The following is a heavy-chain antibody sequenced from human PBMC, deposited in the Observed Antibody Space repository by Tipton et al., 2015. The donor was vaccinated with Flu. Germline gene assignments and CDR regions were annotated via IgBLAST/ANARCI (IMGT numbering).Heavy chain of an antibody. CDR1: GFTFSSYA. V-gene: IGHV3-7*01. CDR3: ARSIGAAGSH. D-gene: IGHD6-13*01. CDR2: IKPDGSEK. Sequence: LRLSCAASGFTFSSYAMIWVRQAPGKGLEWVANIKPDGSEKYYVDSVKGRFTISRDNAKNSLYLQMNSLRVEDTAVYYCARSIGAAGSHWGQGTLVTVSS. J-gene: IGHJ4*02.